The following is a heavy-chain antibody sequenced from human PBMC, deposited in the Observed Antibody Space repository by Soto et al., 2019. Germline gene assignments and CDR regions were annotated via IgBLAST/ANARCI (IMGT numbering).Heavy chain of an antibody. J-gene: IGHJ4*02. V-gene: IGHV1-69*13. CDR3: ARGHRYSGSYYIG. D-gene: IGHD1-26*01. CDR1: GGTFSSYA. Sequence: ASVKVSCKASGGTFSSYAISWVRQAPGQGLEWMGGIIPIFGTANYAQKFQGRVTITADESTSTAYMEPSSLRSEDTAVYYCARGHRYSGSYYIGWGQGTLVTVS. CDR2: IIPIFGTA.